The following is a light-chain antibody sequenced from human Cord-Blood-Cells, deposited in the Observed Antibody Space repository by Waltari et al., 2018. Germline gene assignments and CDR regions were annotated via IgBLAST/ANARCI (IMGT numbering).Light chain of an antibody. V-gene: IGKV3-20*01. CDR3: QQYGSSPPWT. CDR2: GAS. CDR1: QSVSSSY. Sequence: EIVLTQSPGTLSLSPGERATLSCRASQSVSSSYLAGYQQKPGQAPRLLIYGASGSATGIPDRFSGSGSGTDFTLTISRLEPEDFAVYYCQQYGSSPPWTFGQGTKVEIK. J-gene: IGKJ1*01.